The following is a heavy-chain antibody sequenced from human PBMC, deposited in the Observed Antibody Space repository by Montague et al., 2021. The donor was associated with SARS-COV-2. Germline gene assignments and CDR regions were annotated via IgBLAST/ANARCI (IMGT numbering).Heavy chain of an antibody. CDR2: IYYSGST. CDR1: GGSISTYY. Sequence: SETLSLTYSVSGGSISTYYWSWIRQPPGKGLEWNGYIYYSGSTNYNPSPKSRVTISIDTSKNQFSLSLSSVTAADMAVYYCASPGGYCTGGSCYYVYWGQGTLVTVSS. D-gene: IGHD2-15*01. J-gene: IGHJ4*02. CDR3: ASPGGYCTGGSCYYVY. V-gene: IGHV4-59*01.